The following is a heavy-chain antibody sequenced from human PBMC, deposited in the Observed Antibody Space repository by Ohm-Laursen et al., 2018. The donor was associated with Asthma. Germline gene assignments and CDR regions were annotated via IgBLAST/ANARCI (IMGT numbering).Heavy chain of an antibody. J-gene: IGHJ4*02. V-gene: IGHV4-61*01. Sequence: SDTLSLTCTVSGGSVSSGSYYWSWIRQPPGKGLEWIGYIYYSGSTNYNPSLKSRVTISVDTSKNQFSLKLSSVTAADTAVYYCARATMTTVIDYWGQGTLVTVSS. CDR1: GGSVSSGSYY. D-gene: IGHD4-17*01. CDR3: ARATMTTVIDY. CDR2: IYYSGST.